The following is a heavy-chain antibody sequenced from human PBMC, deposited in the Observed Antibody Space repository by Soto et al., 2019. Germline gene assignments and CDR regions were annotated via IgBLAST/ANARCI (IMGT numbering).Heavy chain of an antibody. CDR2: INPSGGST. J-gene: IGHJ6*02. D-gene: IGHD5-12*01. V-gene: IGHV1-46*01. Sequence: ASVKVSCKASGYTFTSYDINWVRQATGQGLEWMGIINPSGGSTTYAQKFQGRVTMTRDTSTSTVYMELSSLRSEDTAVYYCARGDIVAIFGMDVWGQGTTVTVSS. CDR1: GYTFTSYD. CDR3: ARGDIVAIFGMDV.